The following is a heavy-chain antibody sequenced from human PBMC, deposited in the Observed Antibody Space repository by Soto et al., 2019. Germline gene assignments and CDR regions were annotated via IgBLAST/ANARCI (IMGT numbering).Heavy chain of an antibody. D-gene: IGHD1-26*01. CDR3: ASEPTNSGSYSYYYYGMDV. V-gene: IGHV1-46*01. Sequence: ASLKVSCKASGYTFTSYYMHWVRQAPGQGLEWMGIINPSGGSTSYAQKFQGRVTMTRDTSTSTVYMKLSSLRSEDTAVYYCASEPTNSGSYSYYYYGMDVWGQGTTVTVSS. CDR2: INPSGGST. J-gene: IGHJ6*02. CDR1: GYTFTSYY.